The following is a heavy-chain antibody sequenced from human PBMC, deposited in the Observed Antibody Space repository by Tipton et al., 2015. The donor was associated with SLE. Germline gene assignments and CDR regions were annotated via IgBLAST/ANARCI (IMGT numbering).Heavy chain of an antibody. CDR1: GGSISSYY. J-gene: IGHJ6*02. D-gene: IGHD3-22*01. CDR3: ASPQDYYHRGGLDV. Sequence: TLSLTCTVSGGSISSYYWSWIRQPAGKGLEWIGRIYTSGSTNYNPSLKSRVTMLVDTSKNQFSLKLSSVTAADTAVYFCASPQDYYHRGGLDVWGQGTTVTVSS. CDR2: IYTSGST. V-gene: IGHV4-4*07.